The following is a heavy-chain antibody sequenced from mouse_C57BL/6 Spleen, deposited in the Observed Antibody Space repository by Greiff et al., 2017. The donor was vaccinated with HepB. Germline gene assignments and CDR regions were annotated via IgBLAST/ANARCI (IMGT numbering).Heavy chain of an antibody. Sequence: QVQLQQSGAELARPGASVKLSCKASGYTFTSYGISWVKQRTGQGLEWIGEIYPRSGNTYYNEKFKGKATLTADKSSSTAYMALRSLTSEDSAVYFCASITTVVEDYAMDYWGQGTSVTVSS. CDR1: GYTFTSYG. J-gene: IGHJ4*01. V-gene: IGHV1-81*01. CDR2: IYPRSGNT. D-gene: IGHD1-1*01. CDR3: ASITTVVEDYAMDY.